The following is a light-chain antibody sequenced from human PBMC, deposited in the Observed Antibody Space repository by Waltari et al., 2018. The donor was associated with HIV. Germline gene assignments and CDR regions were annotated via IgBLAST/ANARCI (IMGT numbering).Light chain of an antibody. J-gene: IGKJ5*01. Sequence: DVVMTKSQLSLPVTLGQPASISCRSSQSLVYSDGNTYLTWFQQRPGQSPRRLIYKFSNRYSGGPDRFSGSGSGTDFTLKISRVEAEDVGVFYCMQGTHWPPITFGQGTRLEIK. CDR2: KFS. CDR1: QSLVYSDGNTY. CDR3: MQGTHWPPIT. V-gene: IGKV2-30*01.